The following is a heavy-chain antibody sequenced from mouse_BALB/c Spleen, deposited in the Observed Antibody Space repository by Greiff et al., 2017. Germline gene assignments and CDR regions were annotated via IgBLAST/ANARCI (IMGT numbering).Heavy chain of an antibody. V-gene: IGHV1S56*01. D-gene: IGHD2-1*01. J-gene: IGHJ4*01. Sequence: QVQLQQSGPELVKPGASVKMSCKASGYTFTSYYIHWVKQRPGQGLEWIGWIYPGDGSTKYNEKFKGKTTLTADKSSSTAYMLLSSLTSEDSAIYFCARDGNVYAMDYWGQGTSVTVSS. CDR3: ARDGNVYAMDY. CDR1: GYTFTSYY. CDR2: IYPGDGST.